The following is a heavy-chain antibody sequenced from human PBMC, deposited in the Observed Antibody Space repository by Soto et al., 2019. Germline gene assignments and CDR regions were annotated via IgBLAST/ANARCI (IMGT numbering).Heavy chain of an antibody. V-gene: IGHV4-34*01. CDR3: ARLPDIAARPIYYYYYGMDV. D-gene: IGHD6-6*01. CDR1: GGSSSGYY. CDR2: INHSGST. Sequence: ETLSLTCAVYGGSSSGYYWSWIRQPPGKGLEWIGEINHSGSTNYNPSLKSRVTISVDTSKNQFSLKLSSVTAADTAVYYCARLPDIAARPIYYYYYGMDVWGQGTTVTVSS. J-gene: IGHJ6*02.